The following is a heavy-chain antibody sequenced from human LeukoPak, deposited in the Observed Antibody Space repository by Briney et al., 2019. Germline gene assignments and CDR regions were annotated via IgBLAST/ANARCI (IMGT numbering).Heavy chain of an antibody. CDR2: IYYSGST. CDR1: GGSISSSSYY. V-gene: IGHV4-39*01. Sequence: SETLSLTCTVSGGSISSSSYYWGWIRQPPGKGLEWIGSIYYSGSTYYNPSLKSRVTISVDTSKNQFSLKLSSVTTADTAVYYCARQVITMIAYDYWGQGTLVTVSS. J-gene: IGHJ4*02. CDR3: ARQVITMIAYDY. D-gene: IGHD3-22*01.